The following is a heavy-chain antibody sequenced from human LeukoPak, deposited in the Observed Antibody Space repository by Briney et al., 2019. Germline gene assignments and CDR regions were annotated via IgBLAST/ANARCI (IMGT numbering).Heavy chain of an antibody. CDR2: IYYTGRT. CDR3: ARYDGDDNNVDH. Sequence: SETLSLTCTVSGGSVTGYYWSWVRQPPGKGLEWIAYIYYTGRTNYNPSLKSRVTISVDRYKDQFSLKLTSVTAADAAIYYCARYDGDDNNVDHWGQGTLVTVSS. CDR1: GGSVTGYY. J-gene: IGHJ4*02. V-gene: IGHV4-59*02. D-gene: IGHD4-17*01.